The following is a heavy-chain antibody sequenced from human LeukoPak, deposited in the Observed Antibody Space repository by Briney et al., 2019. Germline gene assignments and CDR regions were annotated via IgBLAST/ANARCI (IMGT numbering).Heavy chain of an antibody. Sequence: ASVKVSCKASGYTFTGYYMHWVRQAPGQGLEWMGRIIPILGIANYAQKFQGRVTITADKSTSTAYMELSSLRSEDTAVYYCATPGDTANNWGQGTLVTVSS. V-gene: IGHV1-69*02. CDR1: GYTFTGYY. D-gene: IGHD5-18*01. CDR2: IIPILGIA. J-gene: IGHJ4*02. CDR3: ATPGDTANN.